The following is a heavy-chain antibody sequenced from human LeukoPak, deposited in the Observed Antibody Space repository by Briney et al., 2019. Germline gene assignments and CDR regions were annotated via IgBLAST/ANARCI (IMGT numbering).Heavy chain of an antibody. CDR3: ARGLVVIKGSFDY. Sequence: SETLSLTCAVYGGSFSGYYWSWIRQPPGKGLEWIGEINHSGSTNYNPSLKSRVTISVDTSKNQFSPKLSSVTAADTAVYYCARGLVVIKGSFDYWGQGTLVTVSS. D-gene: IGHD3-22*01. CDR1: GGSFSGYY. V-gene: IGHV4-34*01. CDR2: INHSGST. J-gene: IGHJ4*02.